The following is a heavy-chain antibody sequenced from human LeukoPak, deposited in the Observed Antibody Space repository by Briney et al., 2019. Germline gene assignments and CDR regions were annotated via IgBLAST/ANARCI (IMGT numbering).Heavy chain of an antibody. V-gene: IGHV4-34*01. D-gene: IGHD6-13*01. CDR2: INHSGST. Sequence: SETLSLTYAVYGGSFSGYYWSWIRQPPGKGLEWIGEINHSGSTNYNPSLKSRVTISVDTSKNQFSLKLSSVTAADTAVYYCARGRERYSSSWYKGYWGQGTLVTVSS. CDR3: ARGRERYSSSWYKGY. CDR1: GGSFSGYY. J-gene: IGHJ4*02.